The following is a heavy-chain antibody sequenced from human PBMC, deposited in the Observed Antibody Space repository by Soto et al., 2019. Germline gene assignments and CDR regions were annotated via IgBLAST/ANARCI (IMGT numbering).Heavy chain of an antibody. Sequence: EGSLRLSCATSGFSFSSYGMHWVRQAPGKGLEWVAMIWFDGRNEYYADSVKGRFTISRDNSKTTLYLQMNSLRPEDTAVYFCARDRLPGDPLNYHNYGMDVWGQ. V-gene: IGHV3-33*01. D-gene: IGHD2-2*01. CDR3: ARDRLPGDPLNYHNYGMDV. J-gene: IGHJ6*02. CDR2: IWFDGRNE. CDR1: GFSFSSYG.